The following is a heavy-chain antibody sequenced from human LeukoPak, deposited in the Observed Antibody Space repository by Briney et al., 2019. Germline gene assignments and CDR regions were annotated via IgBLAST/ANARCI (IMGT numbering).Heavy chain of an antibody. Sequence: SETLSLTCTVSGGSISSYYWSWIRQPPGKGLEWIGDIYYAGSTNYNPSLKSRVTISVDTSKNQFSLKLSSVTAADTAVYYCARAFSSGWYPYSIGGLWFDYWGQGTLVTVSS. V-gene: IGHV4-59*01. CDR2: IYYAGST. D-gene: IGHD6-19*01. J-gene: IGHJ4*02. CDR1: GGSISSYY. CDR3: ARAFSSGWYPYSIGGLWFDY.